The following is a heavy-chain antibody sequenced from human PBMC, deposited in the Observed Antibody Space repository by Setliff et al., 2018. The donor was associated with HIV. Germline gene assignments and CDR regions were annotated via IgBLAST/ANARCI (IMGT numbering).Heavy chain of an antibody. V-gene: IGHV1-3*01. CDR3: ARGHYYDSSGVGDY. J-gene: IGHJ4*02. D-gene: IGHD3-22*01. CDR2: INAVNDNT. Sequence: ASVKVSCKASGYTLTSYAMHWVRQAPGQRLEWMGWINAVNDNTKYSQKFQGRVTITRDTSASAAYMELRSLRSDDTAVYYCARGHYYDSSGVGDYWGQGTLVTVSS. CDR1: GYTLTSYA.